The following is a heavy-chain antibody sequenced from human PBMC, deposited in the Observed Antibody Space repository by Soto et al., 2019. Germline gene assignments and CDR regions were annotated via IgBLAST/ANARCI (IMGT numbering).Heavy chain of an antibody. CDR3: AKDPGGTRPPDY. Sequence: QVQLVESGGGVVQPGRSLRLSCAASGFTFSSYGMHWVRQAPGKGLEWVGVISYDGNNKYYADSVKGRFTISRDNSKNILYLQMNSLRPEDTAVYYCAKDPGGTRPPDYWGQGTLVTVSS. V-gene: IGHV3-30*18. D-gene: IGHD3-10*01. CDR1: GFTFSSYG. CDR2: ISYDGNNK. J-gene: IGHJ4*02.